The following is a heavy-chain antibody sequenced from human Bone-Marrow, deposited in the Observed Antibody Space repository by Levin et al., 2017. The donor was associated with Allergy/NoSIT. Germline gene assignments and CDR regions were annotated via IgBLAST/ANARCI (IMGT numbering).Heavy chain of an antibody. V-gene: IGHV4-4*02. D-gene: IGHD6-19*01. CDR1: GGSISSSNW. CDR2: IYHSGST. J-gene: IGHJ4*02. CDR3: ARVLGAVAVIFDY. Sequence: PSETLSLTCAVSGGSISSSNWWSWVRQPPGKGLEWIGEIYHSGSTNYNPSLKSRVTISVDKSKNQFSLKLSSVTAADTAVYYCARVLGAVAVIFDYWGQGTLVTVSS.